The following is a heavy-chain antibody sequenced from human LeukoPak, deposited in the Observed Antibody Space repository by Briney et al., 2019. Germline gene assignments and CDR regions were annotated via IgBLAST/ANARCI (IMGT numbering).Heavy chain of an antibody. CDR3: AKKEGRDILTGSTFDY. CDR1: GFTFSSYG. Sequence: GGSLRLSCAASGFTFSSYGMHWVRQAPGKGLEWVAFIRYDGSNKYYADSVKGRFTISRDNSKNTLYLQMNSLRAEDTAVYYCAKKEGRDILTGSTFDYWGQGTLVTVSS. V-gene: IGHV3-30*02. D-gene: IGHD3-9*01. J-gene: IGHJ4*02. CDR2: IRYDGSNK.